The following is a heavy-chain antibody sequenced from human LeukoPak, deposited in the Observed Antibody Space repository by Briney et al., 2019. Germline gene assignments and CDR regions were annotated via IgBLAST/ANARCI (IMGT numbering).Heavy chain of an antibody. D-gene: IGHD1-7*01. CDR1: GFTFSSYS. CDR3: ARGTRTGTTFYYYYYMDV. V-gene: IGHV3-48*04. J-gene: IGHJ6*03. CDR2: ISSSSSTI. Sequence: GGSLRLSSAASGFTFSSYSMTWFGQAPGKGLEWVSYISSSSSTIYYADSVKGRFTISRDNAKNALYRQMNSLRGEDTAVYYCARGTRTGTTFYYYYYMDVWGKGTTVTVSS.